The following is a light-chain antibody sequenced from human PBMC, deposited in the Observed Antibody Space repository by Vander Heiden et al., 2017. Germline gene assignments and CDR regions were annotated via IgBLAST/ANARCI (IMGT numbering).Light chain of an antibody. V-gene: IGLV1-47*02. CDR1: SSSIGSNY. Sequence: QSVLTQPPSASGTPGQSVTISCSGSSSSIGSNYVYWYQQFPATAHKLLILNKNQRPSGVPDRFSCSKSCTSASPATSGLRSEDEADYYCLASDDSVSAHCVFGGGTKLNVL. CDR2: NKN. J-gene: IGLJ3*02. CDR3: LASDDSVSAHCV.